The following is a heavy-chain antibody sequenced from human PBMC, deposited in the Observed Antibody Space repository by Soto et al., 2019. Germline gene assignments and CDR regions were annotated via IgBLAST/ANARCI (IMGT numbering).Heavy chain of an antibody. CDR1: NGPISSYS. Sequence: SETLSLTCTVSNGPISSYSWGWIRQPAGKGLEWVGRVDSSGTTSYNPSLKSRATVSVDTSKNQFSLKLSSVTAADTAAYYCAREATLDYSASSPNYFDYWGQGTLVTVSS. V-gene: IGHV4-4*07. CDR3: AREATLDYSASSPNYFDY. D-gene: IGHD6-6*01. J-gene: IGHJ4*02. CDR2: VDSSGTT.